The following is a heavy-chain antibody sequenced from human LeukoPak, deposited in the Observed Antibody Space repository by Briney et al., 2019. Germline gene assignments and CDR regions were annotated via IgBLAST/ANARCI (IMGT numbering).Heavy chain of an antibody. CDR2: ISSGGTTK. CDR1: GFTFSDYY. Sequence: KPGGSLRLSCAASGFTFSDYYMSWIRQAPGKGLEWVSYISSGGTTKYYADSVKGRFTISRDNAKNSLYLQMNTLRAEDTAVYFWRGGGDLYYQGSGSYYMFDPWGQGTLVTVSS. V-gene: IGHV3-11*01. J-gene: IGHJ5*02. CDR3: RGGGDLYYQGSGSYYMFDP. D-gene: IGHD3-10*01.